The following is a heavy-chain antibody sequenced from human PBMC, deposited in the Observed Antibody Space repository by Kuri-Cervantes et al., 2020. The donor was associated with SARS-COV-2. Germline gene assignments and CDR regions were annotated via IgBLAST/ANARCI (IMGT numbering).Heavy chain of an antibody. CDR3: ARDSEYCGSTTCYIEQ. V-gene: IGHV1-69*06. CDR1: GGAFNSHA. J-gene: IGHJ4*02. Sequence: SVKVSCKASGGAFNSHAISWVRQAPGQGLEWMGRVIPIFGTGDNAQKFQGRITITADTSTRTAYMELGSLTSEDTAVYYCARDSEYCGSTTCYIEQWGQGTLVTVSS. D-gene: IGHD2-2*02. CDR2: VIPIFGTG.